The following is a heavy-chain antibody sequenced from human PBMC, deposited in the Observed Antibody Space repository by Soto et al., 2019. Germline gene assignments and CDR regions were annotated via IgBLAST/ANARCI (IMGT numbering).Heavy chain of an antibody. CDR1: NGSISSYY. J-gene: IGHJ3*02. D-gene: IGHD2-8*01. CDR3: ASRLTEATTTGDGVDI. V-gene: IGHV4-59*01. CDR2: IYYSGTT. Sequence: QVPLQESGPGLVKPSETLSLTCTVSNGSISSYYWSWIRQPPGKGLEWIGFIYYSGTTNYNPSLRSRVTISVDTSKNQHPLKLSSVTAADTAVYYCASRLTEATTTGDGVDIWGHGTMVTVSS.